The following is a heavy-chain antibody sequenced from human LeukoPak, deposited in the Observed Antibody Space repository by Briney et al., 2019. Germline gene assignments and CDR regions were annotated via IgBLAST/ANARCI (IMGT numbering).Heavy chain of an antibody. D-gene: IGHD6-19*01. J-gene: IGHJ4*02. CDR3: ARVAVAGHGEDY. CDR2: IEQDGSEK. CDR1: GFTFSNYW. Sequence: PGGSLRLSCAASGFTFSNYWMSWVRQAPGKGLEWVANIEQDGSEKYYVDSVKGRFTISRDNTKNSLYLHMNSLRAEDTAVYYCARVAVAGHGEDYWGQGTLVTVSS. V-gene: IGHV3-7*03.